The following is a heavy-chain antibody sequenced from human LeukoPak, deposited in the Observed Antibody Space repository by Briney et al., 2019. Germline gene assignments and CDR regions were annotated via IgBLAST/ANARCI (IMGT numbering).Heavy chain of an antibody. Sequence: GGSLCLSCAASGFTFSSYAMHWVRHAPGKGLVWVSRVKSVGSSTSYADSAKGRFTISRDNARNTLYLQMNSLRAEDTAVYDCARDGFLGPVTAYFYYWGQGTPVTVST. J-gene: IGHJ4*02. CDR1: GFTFSSYA. CDR3: ARDGFLGPVTAYFYY. CDR2: VKSVGSST. V-gene: IGHV3-74*01. D-gene: IGHD2-21*02.